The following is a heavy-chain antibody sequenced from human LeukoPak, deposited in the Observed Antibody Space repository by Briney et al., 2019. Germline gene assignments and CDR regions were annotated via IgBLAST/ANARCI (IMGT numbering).Heavy chain of an antibody. J-gene: IGHJ6*03. CDR1: GFTFSSYA. CDR2: IKQDGSEK. Sequence: GGSPRLSCAASGFTFSSYAMSWVRQAPGKGLEWVANIKQDGSEKYYVDSVKGRFTISRDNAKNSLYLQMNSLRAEDTAVYYCARASFYDFWSGYYYYYYYMDVWGKGTTVTVSS. V-gene: IGHV3-7*04. D-gene: IGHD3-3*01. CDR3: ARASFYDFWSGYYYYYYYMDV.